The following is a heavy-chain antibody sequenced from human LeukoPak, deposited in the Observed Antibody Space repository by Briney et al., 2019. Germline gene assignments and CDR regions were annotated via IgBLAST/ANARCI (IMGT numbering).Heavy chain of an antibody. CDR2: IYYSGST. J-gene: IGHJ4*02. D-gene: IGHD2-8*01. V-gene: IGHV4-39*01. Sequence: NPSQTLSLTCTVSGGSISSSSYYWGWIRQPPGKGLEWIGSIYYSGSTYYNPSLKSRVTISVDTSKNQFSLKLSSVTAADTAVYYCARHPLYCTNGVCYMDPAFDYWGQGTLVTVSS. CDR1: GGSISSSSYY. CDR3: ARHPLYCTNGVCYMDPAFDY.